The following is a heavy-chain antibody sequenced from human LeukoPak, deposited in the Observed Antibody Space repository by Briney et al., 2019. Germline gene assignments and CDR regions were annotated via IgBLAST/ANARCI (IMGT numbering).Heavy chain of an antibody. Sequence: GASVKVSCKASGYTFTSYGISWVRQAPGQGLEWMGWISAYNGNTNYAQKLQGRVTMTTDTSTSTAYMELRSLRSDDTAVYYCARDKYGSSGYDSYYYYYGMDVWGQETTVTVSS. CDR3: ARDKYGSSGYDSYYYYYGMDV. J-gene: IGHJ6*02. CDR1: GYTFTSYG. V-gene: IGHV1-18*01. D-gene: IGHD5-12*01. CDR2: ISAYNGNT.